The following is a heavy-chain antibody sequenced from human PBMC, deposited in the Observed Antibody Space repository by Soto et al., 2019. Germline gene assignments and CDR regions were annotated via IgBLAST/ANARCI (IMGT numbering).Heavy chain of an antibody. CDR1: GCSISSYY. D-gene: IGHD3-3*01. CDR3: ARFRGGSGVVITPDFDY. V-gene: IGHV4-59*01. CDR2: IYYSGST. Sequence: SETLSLTCTVSGCSISSYYWSWIRQPPGKGLEWIGYIYYSGSTNYNPSLKSRVTISVDTSKNQFSLKLSSVTAADTAVYYCARFRGGSGVVITPDFDYWGQGTLVTVSS. J-gene: IGHJ4*02.